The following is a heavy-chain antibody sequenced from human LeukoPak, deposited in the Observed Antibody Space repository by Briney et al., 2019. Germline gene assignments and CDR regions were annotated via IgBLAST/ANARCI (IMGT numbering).Heavy chain of an antibody. CDR1: GFTFSNYD. V-gene: IGHV3-33*01. CDR3: ASSAGALIDC. D-gene: IGHD6-19*01. Sequence: TGGSLRLSCAASGFTFSNYDMHWVRQAPGKGLEWVAVIWFDGSNKFYADSVKGRFTISRDNSKNTLYLQMNSLRAEDPAVYYCASSAGALIDCWGQGTLVIVSS. CDR2: IWFDGSNK. J-gene: IGHJ4*02.